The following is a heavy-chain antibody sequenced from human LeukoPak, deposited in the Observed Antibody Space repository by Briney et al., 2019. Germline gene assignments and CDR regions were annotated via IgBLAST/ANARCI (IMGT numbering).Heavy chain of an antibody. V-gene: IGHV3-23*01. CDR2: ISGSGGST. CDR3: AKRLGISTGYYYMDV. D-gene: IGHD3-9*01. J-gene: IGHJ6*03. Sequence: GGSLRLSCAASGFTFSSYAMSWVRQAPGRGLEWVSAISGSGGSTYYADSVKGRFTISRDNPKNTLYLQMNSLRAEDTAVYYCAKRLGISTGYYYMDVWGKGTTVTVSS. CDR1: GFTFSSYA.